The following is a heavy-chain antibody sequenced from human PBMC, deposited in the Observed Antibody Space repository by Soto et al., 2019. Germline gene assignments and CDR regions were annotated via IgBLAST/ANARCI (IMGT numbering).Heavy chain of an antibody. V-gene: IGHV4-30-4*01. D-gene: IGHD5-18*01. CDR1: GGSISSGDYY. CDR3: ARVNRNTAMVTYYYYGLDV. J-gene: IGHJ6*02. Sequence: SETLSLTCTVSGGSISSGDYYWSLIRQPPGKGLEWIGYIYYSGSTYYNPSLKSRDTISVDTSKNQFSLKLSFVTAADTAVYYCARVNRNTAMVTYYYYGLDVWGQGTTVTVSS. CDR2: IYYSGST.